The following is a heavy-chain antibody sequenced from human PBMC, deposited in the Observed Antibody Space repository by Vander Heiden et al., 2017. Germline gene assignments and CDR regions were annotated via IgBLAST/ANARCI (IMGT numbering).Heavy chain of an antibody. V-gene: IGHV1-46*01. Sequence: QVQLVQSGAEVKKPGAPVKVSCQESGYTFTSYYMHWVRQAPGQGLEWMGIINPSGGSTSYAQKFQDRVTMTRDTSTSTVYMELSSLRSEDTAVYYCARVGYDFWSGYLDYWGQGTLVTVSS. CDR1: GYTFTSYY. CDR2: INPSGGST. D-gene: IGHD3-3*01. J-gene: IGHJ4*02. CDR3: ARVGYDFWSGYLDY.